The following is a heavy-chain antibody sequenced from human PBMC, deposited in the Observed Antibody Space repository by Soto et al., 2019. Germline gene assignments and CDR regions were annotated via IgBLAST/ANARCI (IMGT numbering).Heavy chain of an antibody. Sequence: EVQLVESGGVVVQPGGSLRLSCAASGFTFDDYTMHWVRQAPGKGLEWVSLISWDGGSTYYADSVKGRFTISRDNSKYSLYLQMNSLRTEDTALYYCVKDIAASGWYSLDYWGQATLVTVSS. J-gene: IGHJ4*02. CDR1: GFTFDDYT. CDR2: ISWDGGST. D-gene: IGHD6-19*01. CDR3: VKDIAASGWYSLDY. V-gene: IGHV3-43*01.